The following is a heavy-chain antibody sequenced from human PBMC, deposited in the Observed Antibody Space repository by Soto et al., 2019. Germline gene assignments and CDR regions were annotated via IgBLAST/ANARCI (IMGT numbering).Heavy chain of an antibody. CDR1: GNRFSGNN. D-gene: IGHD1-20*01. V-gene: IGHV1-46*01. CDR3: VRYNWNDPDPLDV. Sequence: QVQLVQSGAEVKKPGAPWKVSSKPPGNRFSGNNIHGWRQPPGQELEWMGNITPSGGSTIYAQKFQGRVTMTRDTSTTSVFMELSSLRSDDTAVYFCVRYNWNDPDPLDVWGQGTMVTVSS. CDR2: ITPSGGST. J-gene: IGHJ3*01.